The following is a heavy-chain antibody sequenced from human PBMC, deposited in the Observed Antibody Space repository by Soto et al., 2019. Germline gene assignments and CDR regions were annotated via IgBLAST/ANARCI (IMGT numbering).Heavy chain of an antibody. CDR3: AGGWYGEN. CDR1: GFTFTNSA. J-gene: IGHJ4*02. Sequence: GASVKVSCKASGFTFTNSAVQWVRQARGQRLEWIGWIVVGSGNTNYAQKFQERVTITRDMSTSTAYMELSSLRSEDTAVYYCAGGWYGENWGQRTLVTVPQ. D-gene: IGHD6-19*01. V-gene: IGHV1-58*01. CDR2: IVVGSGNT.